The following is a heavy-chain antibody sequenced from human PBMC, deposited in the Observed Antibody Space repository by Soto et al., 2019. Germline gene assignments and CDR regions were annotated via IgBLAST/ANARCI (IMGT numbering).Heavy chain of an antibody. J-gene: IGHJ5*02. CDR3: ASQYSGYDNWFDP. CDR1: GVSISTHY. D-gene: IGHD5-12*01. V-gene: IGHV4-59*08. Sequence: SETLSLTCTVSGVSISTHYWSWIRQPPGKGLEWIGYIYYSGNTNYNPSLKSRVTISVDTSKNQFSLKLSSVTAADTAVYYCASQYSGYDNWFDPWGQGTLVTVSS. CDR2: IYYSGNT.